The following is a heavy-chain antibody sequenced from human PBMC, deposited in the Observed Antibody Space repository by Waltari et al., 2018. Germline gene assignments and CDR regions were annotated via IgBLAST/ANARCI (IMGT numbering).Heavy chain of an antibody. CDR2: GYYGGRT. V-gene: IGHV4-39*07. D-gene: IGHD3-3*01. Sequence: QLQLQESGPGLVKPSETLSLTCSVSGDSITNSRYYWGWVRQSPGKGLEWSVSGYYGGRTYDNPSLKSRVTMSVDTSNNKFFLNLKSVTAADTAVYYCARIWRDRYPHRDQYFIDGWGKGTTVAIYS. CDR1: GDSITNSRYY. J-gene: IGHJ6*03. CDR3: ARIWRDRYPHRDQYFIDG.